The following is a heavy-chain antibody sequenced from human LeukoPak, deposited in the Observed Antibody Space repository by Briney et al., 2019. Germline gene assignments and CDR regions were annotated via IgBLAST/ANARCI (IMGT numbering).Heavy chain of an antibody. CDR2: ISAYNGNT. CDR3: ARGGRRSGYTEFDY. V-gene: IGHV1-18*01. CDR1: GYTFTSYG. Sequence: ASVKVSCKASGYTFTSYGISWVRQAPGQGLEWMGWISAYNGNTNYAQKLQGRVTMTTDTSTSTAYMEVRSLRSDDTTVYYCARGGRRSGYTEFDYWGQGTLVTVSS. D-gene: IGHD3-16*02. J-gene: IGHJ4*02.